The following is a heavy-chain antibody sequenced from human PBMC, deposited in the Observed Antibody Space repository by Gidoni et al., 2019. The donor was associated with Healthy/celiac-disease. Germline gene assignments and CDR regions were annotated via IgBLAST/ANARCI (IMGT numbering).Heavy chain of an antibody. CDR2: IKSKTDGGTT. V-gene: IGHV3-15*07. CDR1: GFTFINAW. Sequence: EVQLVESGGGLVKPGGSLRLPCAASGFTFINAWMNWVRQAPGKGLEWVGRIKSKTDGGTTDYAAPVKGRFNISRDDSKNTLYLQMNILKTEDTAVYYCTTSGTYNWNYHDYWGQGTLVTVSS. J-gene: IGHJ4*02. CDR3: TTSGTYNWNYHDY. D-gene: IGHD1-20*01.